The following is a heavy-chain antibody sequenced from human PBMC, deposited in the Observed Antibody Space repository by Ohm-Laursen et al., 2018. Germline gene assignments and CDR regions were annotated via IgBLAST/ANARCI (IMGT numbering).Heavy chain of an antibody. V-gene: IGHV1-8*01. D-gene: IGHD3-22*01. CDR3: ARGRHGWSYYDRSGYLDYWYFDL. Sequence: GASVKVSCKASGYTFTSYDINWVRQATGQGLEWMGWMNPNSGNTGYAQKFQGRVTMTRNTSINTAYMELSSLRSEDTAVYYCARGRHGWSYYDRSGYLDYWYFDLWGRGTQVTVSS. J-gene: IGHJ2*01. CDR1: GYTFTSYD. CDR2: MNPNSGNT.